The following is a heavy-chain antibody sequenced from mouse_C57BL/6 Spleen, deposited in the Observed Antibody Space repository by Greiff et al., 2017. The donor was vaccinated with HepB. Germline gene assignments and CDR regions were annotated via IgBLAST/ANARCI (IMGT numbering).Heavy chain of an antibody. D-gene: IGHD2-4*01. CDR2: IDPSDSYT. J-gene: IGHJ3*01. CDR3: ARSGDLVYYDYDGFAY. V-gene: IGHV1-59*01. CDR1: GYTFTSYW. Sequence: QVQLKQPGAELVRPGTSVKLSCKASGYTFTSYWMHWVKQRPGQGLEWIGVIDPSDSYTNYNQKFKGKATLTVDTSSSTAYMQLSSLSSEDSAVYYCARSGDLVYYDYDGFAYWGQGTLVTVSA.